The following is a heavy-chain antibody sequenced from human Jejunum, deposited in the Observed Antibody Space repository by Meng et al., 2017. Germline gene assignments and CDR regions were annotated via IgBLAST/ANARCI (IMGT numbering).Heavy chain of an antibody. J-gene: IGHJ4*02. D-gene: IGHD3-22*01. CDR3: ARQTYYYESSGYGYAFDY. V-gene: IGHV4-39*01. CDR2: IYYSGST. Sequence: LQLTAAGPGLGKPSETLSLICTVSGDSIRSTSYYWGWIRQPPGKGLEWIGSIYYSGSTFYNPSLKSRVTVSVDTSRDQFSLKLSSVTAADTAVYYCARQTYYYESSGYGYAFDYWGQGTLVTVSS. CDR1: GDSIRSTSYY.